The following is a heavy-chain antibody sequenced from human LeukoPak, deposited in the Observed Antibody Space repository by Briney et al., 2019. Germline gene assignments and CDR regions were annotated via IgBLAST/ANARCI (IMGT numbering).Heavy chain of an antibody. V-gene: IGHV3-23*01. J-gene: IGHJ4*02. D-gene: IGHD3-10*01. CDR3: AKRNYGSGSYVGGFDY. CDR2: ISGSGGST. Sequence: PGGSLRLSCAASGLTFSSYAMSWVRQAPGKGLEWVSAISGSGGSTYYADSVKGRFTISRDNSKNTLYLQMNSLRAEDTAVYYCAKRNYGSGSYVGGFDYWGQGTLVTVSS. CDR1: GLTFSSYA.